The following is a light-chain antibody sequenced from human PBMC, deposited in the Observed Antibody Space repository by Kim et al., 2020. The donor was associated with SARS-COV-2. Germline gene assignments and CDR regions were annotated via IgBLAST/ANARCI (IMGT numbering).Light chain of an antibody. CDR1: QSVSGSY. J-gene: IGKJ1*01. Sequence: SPGERATLSCRASQSVSGSYLAWFQQKPGQAPRLLIYDASSRATGIPDRFSGSGSGTDFTLTISRLEPEDFAVYYCQQYGSSPRTFGQGTKVEIK. V-gene: IGKV3-20*01. CDR3: QQYGSSPRT. CDR2: DAS.